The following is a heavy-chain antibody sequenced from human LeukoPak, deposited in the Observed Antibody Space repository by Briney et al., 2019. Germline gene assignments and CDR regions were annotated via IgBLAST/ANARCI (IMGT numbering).Heavy chain of an antibody. J-gene: IGHJ4*02. CDR3: ITDGSWFGEPHDY. V-gene: IGHV3-15*01. Sequence: GGSLRLSCAASGFTFSNAWMSWVRQAPGKGLEWVGRIKSKTDGGTTDYAAPVKGRFTISRDDSKSTLYLQMNSLKTEDTAVYYCITDGSWFGEPHDYWGQGTLVTVSS. CDR2: IKSKTDGGTT. D-gene: IGHD3-10*01. CDR1: GFTFSNAW.